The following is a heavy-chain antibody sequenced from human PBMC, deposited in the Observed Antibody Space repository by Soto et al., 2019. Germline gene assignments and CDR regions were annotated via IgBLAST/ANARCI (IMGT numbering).Heavy chain of an antibody. CDR2: IYSGGTT. CDR1: GFTVSSTNY. D-gene: IGHD5-12*01. J-gene: IGHJ4*02. V-gene: IGHV3-53*01. Sequence: EVQVVESGGGLIQPGWSLRLSCVVSGFTVSSTNYMSWVRQAPGKGLEWVSVIYSGGTTFYADSVKGRFTISRDNSKNTMYLQMNSLRAEDTAVYYCHGYGYWGQGTLVTVSS. CDR3: HGYGY.